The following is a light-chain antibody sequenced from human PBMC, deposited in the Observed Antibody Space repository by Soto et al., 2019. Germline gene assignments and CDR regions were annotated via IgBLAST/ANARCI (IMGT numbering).Light chain of an antibody. CDR1: QSVSSN. CDR2: GES. Sequence: EIVMTQSPATLSVSPGERATLSCRASQSVSSNLAWYQQKTGQAPRILIYGESTRATGIPARFSGSGSGTELTLTISRLQSEDFAVYYCQKYNKRPPLFGQGTRLEIK. J-gene: IGKJ5*01. V-gene: IGKV3-15*01. CDR3: QKYNKRPPL.